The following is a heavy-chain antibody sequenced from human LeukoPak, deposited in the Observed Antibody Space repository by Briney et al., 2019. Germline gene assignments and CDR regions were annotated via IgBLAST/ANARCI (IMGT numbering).Heavy chain of an antibody. Sequence: GGSLRLSCAASGFTFSSYAMSWVRQAPGKGLEWVSALGTNGDSTFYADSVKGRFTISRDNSKNTLYLQMDSLTAEDTAVYYCAKVHEGNTMSPEYWGQGTLVTVSS. V-gene: IGHV3-23*01. D-gene: IGHD3-3*01. J-gene: IGHJ4*02. CDR2: LGTNGDST. CDR3: AKVHEGNTMSPEY. CDR1: GFTFSSYA.